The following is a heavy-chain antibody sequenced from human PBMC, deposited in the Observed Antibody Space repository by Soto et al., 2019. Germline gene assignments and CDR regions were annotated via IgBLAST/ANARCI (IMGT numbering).Heavy chain of an antibody. CDR1: GFTFSSYG. D-gene: IGHD2-15*01. Sequence: QVQLVESGGGVVQPGRSLRLSCAASGFTFSSYGMHWVRQAPGKGLEWVAVISYDGSNKYYADSVKGRFTISRDNSKNTLDQQMNSLRAEDTAVYDWAKDRGGVGAAIDDYYGMDVRGQGTTVTASS. CDR3: AKDRGGVGAAIDDYYGMDV. V-gene: IGHV3-30*18. J-gene: IGHJ6*02. CDR2: ISYDGSNK.